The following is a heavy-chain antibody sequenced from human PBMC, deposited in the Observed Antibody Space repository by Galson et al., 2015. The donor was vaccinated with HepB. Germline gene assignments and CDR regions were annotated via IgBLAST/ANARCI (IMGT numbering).Heavy chain of an antibody. CDR3: ARDLSSYGDYGVFDY. V-gene: IGHV1-2*04. Sequence: QSGAEVKKPGASVKVSCKASGYTFTGYYMHWVRQAPGQGLEWMGWINPNSGGTNYAQKFQGWVTMTRDTSISTAYMELSRLRSDDTAVYYCARDLSSYGDYGVFDYWGQGTLVTVSS. J-gene: IGHJ4*02. D-gene: IGHD4-17*01. CDR2: INPNSGGT. CDR1: GYTFTGYY.